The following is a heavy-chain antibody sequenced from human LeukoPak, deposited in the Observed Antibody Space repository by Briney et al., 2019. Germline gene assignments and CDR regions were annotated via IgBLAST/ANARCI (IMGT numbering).Heavy chain of an antibody. CDR2: IYHSGST. D-gene: IGHD1-26*01. CDR3: ARVGGGGWPDY. Sequence: PSETLSLTCTVSGYSISSGYYWGWIRQPPGQGLEWIGSIYHSGSTYYNPSLKSRVTISVDTSKNQFSLKLSSVTAADTAVYYCARVGGGGWPDYWGQGTLVTVSS. CDR1: GYSISSGYY. V-gene: IGHV4-38-2*02. J-gene: IGHJ4*02.